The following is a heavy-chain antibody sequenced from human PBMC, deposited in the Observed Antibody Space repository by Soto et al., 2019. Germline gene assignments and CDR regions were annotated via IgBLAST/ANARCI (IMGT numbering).Heavy chain of an antibody. Sequence: PGESLKISCKASGYSFTYYWIGWVRQMPGKGLEWMGIIYPGDSDTTYSPSFQGQVTISADKSISTAYLHWSSLKASDTAMYYRARHRRDGYNRFDYWGQGTLVTVSS. J-gene: IGHJ4*02. D-gene: IGHD5-12*01. V-gene: IGHV5-51*01. CDR2: IYPGDSDT. CDR1: GYSFTYYW. CDR3: ARHRRDGYNRFDY.